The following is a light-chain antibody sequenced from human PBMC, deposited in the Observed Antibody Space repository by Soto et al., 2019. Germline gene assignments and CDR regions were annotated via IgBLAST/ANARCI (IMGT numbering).Light chain of an antibody. V-gene: IGLV2-14*01. J-gene: IGLJ3*02. CDR1: SSDVGGYNY. CDR3: TSYTSSNTSV. CDR2: EVN. Sequence: QSVLTQPASVSGSPGQSITISCTGTSSDVGGYNYVSWYQQHPGKAPKLMIYEVNNRPSGVSNRFSGSKSGNTASLTISGLQAEDEADYYCTSYTSSNTSVFGGGTKVTVL.